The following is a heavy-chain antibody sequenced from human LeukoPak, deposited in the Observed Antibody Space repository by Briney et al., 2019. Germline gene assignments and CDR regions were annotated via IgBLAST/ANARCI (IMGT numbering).Heavy chain of an antibody. V-gene: IGHV4-38-2*01. Sequence: PSETLSLTCAVSGYSLSSDYYWGWIRQPPGKGLEWIGSIYHSGSNYYNPSLKSRVIISVDTSKNHFSLKLSSVTAADTAVYYCARTTFGGVGWFDPWGQGTLVTVSS. D-gene: IGHD3-16*01. CDR1: GYSLSSDYY. CDR2: IYHSGSN. CDR3: ARTTFGGVGWFDP. J-gene: IGHJ5*02.